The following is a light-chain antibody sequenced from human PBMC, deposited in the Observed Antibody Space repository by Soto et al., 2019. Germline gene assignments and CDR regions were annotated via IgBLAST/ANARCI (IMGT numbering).Light chain of an antibody. J-gene: IGKJ1*01. CDR2: DAS. Sequence: DIQITQSPSTLSASVGDRVRITCRASQSISSWLAWYQQKPGKAPKLLIFDASNLEVGVPTSFSGSGSGTEFTLTISSLQPDDFASYHCQQYSTYTWTFGQGTKVDIK. CDR1: QSISSW. CDR3: QQYSTYTWT. V-gene: IGKV1-5*01.